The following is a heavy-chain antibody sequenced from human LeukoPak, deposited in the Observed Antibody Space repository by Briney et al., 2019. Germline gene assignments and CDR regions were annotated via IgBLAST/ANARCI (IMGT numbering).Heavy chain of an antibody. Sequence: PSETLSLTCTVSGGSISSYHWSWIRQPAGKGLEWIGRIYNSGSTSSNPSLKSRVTMSLDTSKNQFSLKLSSLTAADTAVYYCARTLGPKIQGYYYYYIDVWGKGTTVTASS. CDR3: ARTLGPKIQGYYYYYIDV. J-gene: IGHJ6*03. CDR1: GGSISSYH. D-gene: IGHD5-18*01. V-gene: IGHV4-4*07. CDR2: IYNSGST.